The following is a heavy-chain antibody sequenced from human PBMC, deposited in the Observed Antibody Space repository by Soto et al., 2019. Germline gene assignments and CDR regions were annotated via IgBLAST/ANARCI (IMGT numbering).Heavy chain of an antibody. CDR2: ISGSGGST. V-gene: IGHV3-23*01. J-gene: IGHJ4*02. CDR3: AKEGEGAYCGGDCYLYYFDY. D-gene: IGHD2-21*02. Sequence: EVQLLESGGGLVQPGGSLRLSCAASGFSFSSYAMSWVRQAPGKGLEWVSAISGSGGSTYHADSVKGRFTISRDNSKNTLYLQMNSLRAEDTAVYYCAKEGEGAYCGGDCYLYYFDYWGQGTLVTVSS. CDR1: GFSFSSYA.